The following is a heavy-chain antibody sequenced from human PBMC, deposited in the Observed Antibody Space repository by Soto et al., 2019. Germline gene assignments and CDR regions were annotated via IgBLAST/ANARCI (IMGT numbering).Heavy chain of an antibody. D-gene: IGHD3-10*01. Sequence: EVQLVESGGGLAQPGGSLKLSCAASGFTVSGSAMHWVRQASGKGLEWVGRIRSKADSYATEYAASVKGRFTVSRDDSKNTAYLQMNSLKTEDTAVYYCTRWFGESLFDYWGQGALVTVSS. J-gene: IGHJ4*02. V-gene: IGHV3-73*01. CDR3: TRWFGESLFDY. CDR1: GFTVSGSA. CDR2: IRSKADSYAT.